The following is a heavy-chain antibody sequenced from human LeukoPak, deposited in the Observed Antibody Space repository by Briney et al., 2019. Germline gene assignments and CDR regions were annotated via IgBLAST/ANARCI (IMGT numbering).Heavy chain of an antibody. CDR3: ARVISQYIVVVPAARRGFDY. CDR2: ISSSSSTI. CDR1: GFTFSSYS. D-gene: IGHD2-2*01. V-gene: IGHV3-48*01. J-gene: IGHJ4*02. Sequence: GGSLSLSCAASGFTFSSYSMNWVRQAPGRGREWVSYISSSSSTISYEDSVKGRFTISRDNAKNSLYLQMNSLRAEDTAVYYCARVISQYIVVVPAARRGFDYWGQGTLVTVSS.